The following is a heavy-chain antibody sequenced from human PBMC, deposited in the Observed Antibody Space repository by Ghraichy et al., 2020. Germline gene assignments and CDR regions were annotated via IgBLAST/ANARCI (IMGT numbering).Heavy chain of an antibody. Sequence: GESLNISCAASGFTFXSYNMNWVRQXPGKGXEWVSYISGSSSIINYADFVKGRFTISRDNAKNSLYLQMNSLRDEDTAVYYCARDEEYGDYNKDYWGQGTXVTVSS. D-gene: IGHD4-17*01. J-gene: IGHJ4*02. CDR2: ISGSSSII. V-gene: IGHV3-48*02. CDR1: GFTFXSYN. CDR3: ARDEEYGDYNKDY.